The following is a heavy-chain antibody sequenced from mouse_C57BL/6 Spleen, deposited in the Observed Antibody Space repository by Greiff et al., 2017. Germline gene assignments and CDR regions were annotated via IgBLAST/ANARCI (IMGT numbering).Heavy chain of an antibody. Sequence: QVQLQQSGAELVKPGASVKISCKASGYAFSSYWMNWVKQRPGKGLEWIGQIYPGDGDTNYNGKFKGKATLTADKSSSTAYMQLSSLTSEDSAVYFCARMEGSSGYGFAYWGQGTLVTVSA. CDR1: GYAFSSYW. CDR2: IYPGDGDT. CDR3: ARMEGSSGYGFAY. J-gene: IGHJ3*01. V-gene: IGHV1-80*01. D-gene: IGHD3-2*02.